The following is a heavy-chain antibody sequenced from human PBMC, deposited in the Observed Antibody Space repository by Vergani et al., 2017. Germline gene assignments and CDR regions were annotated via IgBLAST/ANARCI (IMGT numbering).Heavy chain of an antibody. CDR3: AKARRWELRPIDY. J-gene: IGHJ4*02. V-gene: IGHV3-23*01. Sequence: EVQLLESGGGLVQPGGSLRLSCAASGYTFRSYAMSWVRQAPGKGLEWVSAISGSGGSTYYADSVKGRFTISRDNSKNTLYLQMNSLRAEDTAVYYCAKARRWELRPIDYWGQGTLVTVSS. D-gene: IGHD1-26*01. CDR2: ISGSGGST. CDR1: GYTFRSYA.